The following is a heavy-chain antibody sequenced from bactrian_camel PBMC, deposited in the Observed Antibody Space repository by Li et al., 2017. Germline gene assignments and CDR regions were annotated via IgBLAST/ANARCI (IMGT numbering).Heavy chain of an antibody. CDR3: AAPRLGLGNRRSFTHCY. J-gene: IGHJ4*01. D-gene: IGHD1*01. V-gene: IGHV3S1*01. CDR2: ISAGGGRT. CDR1: GYSFSGMC. Sequence: QVQLVESGGGTVQAGRSQILSCTVSGYSFSGMCMGWFRQAPGKEPEGVAGISAGGGRTYYADSVKGRFTISQDSRKSKVYLQMNSLKIEDTGVYYCAAPRLGLGNRRSFTHCYWGRGTQVTVS.